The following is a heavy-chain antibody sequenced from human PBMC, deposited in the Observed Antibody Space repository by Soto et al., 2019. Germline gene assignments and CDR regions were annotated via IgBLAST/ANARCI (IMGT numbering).Heavy chain of an antibody. V-gene: IGHV3-30*18. D-gene: IGHD3-16*01. CDR2: ISYDGTST. CDR1: GFTFSSYG. Sequence: QVQLKESGGGVVQPGRSLRLSCAAYGFTFSSYGMHWVRQAPGKGLEWVAVISYDGTSTDFADSVKGRFTISRDNSKNALFLEMNSLRAEDTAVYYCAKDLGGGWIPDYFDHWGQGTLVTVSS. J-gene: IGHJ4*02. CDR3: AKDLGGGWIPDYFDH.